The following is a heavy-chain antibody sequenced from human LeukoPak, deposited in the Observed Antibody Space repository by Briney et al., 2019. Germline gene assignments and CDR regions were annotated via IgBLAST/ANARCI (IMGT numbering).Heavy chain of an antibody. CDR3: AREGGEAVDRSWFDP. V-gene: IGHV1-69*13. CDR1: GGTFSSYA. Sequence: SVTVSCTASGGTFSSYAISWVRQAPGQGLEWMGGIIPIFGTATYAQKSQGRVTITADESTSTAYMELSSLRSEDTAVYYCAREGGEAVDRSWFDPWGQGTLVTVSS. CDR2: IIPIFGTA. J-gene: IGHJ5*02. D-gene: IGHD6-19*01.